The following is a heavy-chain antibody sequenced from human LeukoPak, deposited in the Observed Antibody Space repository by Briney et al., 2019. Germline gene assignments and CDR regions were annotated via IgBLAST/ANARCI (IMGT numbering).Heavy chain of an antibody. V-gene: IGHV4-38-2*02. CDR3: ARPATNTDLDY. J-gene: IGHJ4*02. Sequence: PSETLSLTCTVSGGSISNYYWGWIRQPPGKGLEWIGSIYHSGSTYYNPSLKSRVTISVDTSKNQFSLKLSSVTAADTAVYYCARPATNTDLDYWGQGTLVTVSS. CDR2: IYHSGST. CDR1: GGSISNYY. D-gene: IGHD4-17*01.